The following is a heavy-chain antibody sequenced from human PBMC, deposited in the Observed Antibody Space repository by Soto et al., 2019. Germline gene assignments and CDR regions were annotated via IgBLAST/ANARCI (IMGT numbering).Heavy chain of an antibody. CDR2: INHSGST. D-gene: IGHD3-9*01. CDR1: GGSFSGYY. Sequence: PSETLSLTCAVYGGSFSGYYWSWIRQPPGKGLEWIGEINHSGSTNYNPSLKSRVTISVDTSKNQFSLKPSSVTAADTAVYYCARWYYDILTGYSAVFDYWGQGTLVTVSS. J-gene: IGHJ4*02. CDR3: ARWYYDILTGYSAVFDY. V-gene: IGHV4-34*01.